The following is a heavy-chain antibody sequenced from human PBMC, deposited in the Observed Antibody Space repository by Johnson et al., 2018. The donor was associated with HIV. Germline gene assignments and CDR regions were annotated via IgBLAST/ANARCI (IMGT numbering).Heavy chain of an antibody. CDR1: GFTFDDYA. Sequence: LVESGGGLVQPGRSLRLSCAASGFTFDDYAMHWVRQAPGKGLEWVSGLSWNSISIRYADSVKGRFTISRDNAKNSLYLQMNSLRDEDTAVYYCVTADRGSAWGQGTTVTVSS. CDR2: LSWNSISI. V-gene: IGHV3-9*01. J-gene: IGHJ3*01. D-gene: IGHD1-26*01. CDR3: VTADRGSA.